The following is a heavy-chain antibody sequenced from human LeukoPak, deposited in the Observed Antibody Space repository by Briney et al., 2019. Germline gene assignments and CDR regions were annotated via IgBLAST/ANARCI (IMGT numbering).Heavy chain of an antibody. D-gene: IGHD2-8*01. CDR3: ARDLMVGSPFDS. Sequence: GGCLRLSCAASGFTFSNYWMHWVRQTPGKGLVWVSRINTDGSTSYADSVKGRFTISRDNAKNTLYLQMNSLRAEDTAVYYCARDLMVGSPFDSWGQGTLVTVS. CDR1: GFTFSNYW. CDR2: INTDGST. V-gene: IGHV3-74*01. J-gene: IGHJ4*02.